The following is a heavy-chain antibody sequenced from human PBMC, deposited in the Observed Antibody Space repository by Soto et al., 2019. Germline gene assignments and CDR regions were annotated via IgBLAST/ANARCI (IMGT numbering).Heavy chain of an antibody. Sequence: GGSLRLSCAASGFTFSSYAMNWVRQAPGKGLEWVSAISGSAATTHFADSVKGRFTISRDNSKNTLYLQMNSLKIEDTAVYYCTTDSYTTIIIVRFDYWGHGTLVTVSS. D-gene: IGHD3-22*01. CDR2: ISGSAATT. V-gene: IGHV3-23*01. CDR3: TTDSYTTIIIVRFDY. J-gene: IGHJ4*01. CDR1: GFTFSSYA.